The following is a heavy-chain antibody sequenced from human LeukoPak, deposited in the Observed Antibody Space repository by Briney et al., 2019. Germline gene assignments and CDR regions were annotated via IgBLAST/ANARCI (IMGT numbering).Heavy chain of an antibody. D-gene: IGHD1-26*01. CDR1: GFTFSSYW. V-gene: IGHV3-7*01. J-gene: IGHJ4*02. CDR2: ITPLGTEK. CDR3: ARTGSGSYPVVYYFRY. Sequence: QPGGSLRLSCAASGFTFSSYWMSWVRQAPGKGLEWVANITPLGTEKYYVDSVRGRFTISRDNAKNSLYLQMNSLTAEDTAVYYCARTGSGSYPVVYYFRYWAREPWSPSPQ.